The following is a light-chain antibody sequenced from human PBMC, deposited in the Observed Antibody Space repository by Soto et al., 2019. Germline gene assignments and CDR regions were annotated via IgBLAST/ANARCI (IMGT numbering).Light chain of an antibody. CDR1: SSNIGRNT. CDR3: AGWDDSLNGPV. Sequence: QSVLTQPPSASGTPGQRVTISCSGSSSNIGRNTVNWYQQLPGTAPKLLIYSNNQRPSGVPDRFSGSKSGTLGSLAISGLQSEDEADYYCAGWDDSLNGPVFGGGTKVTVL. J-gene: IGLJ2*01. CDR2: SNN. V-gene: IGLV1-44*01.